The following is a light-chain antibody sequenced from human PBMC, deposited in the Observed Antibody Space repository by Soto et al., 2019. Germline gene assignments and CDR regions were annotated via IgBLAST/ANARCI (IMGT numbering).Light chain of an antibody. CDR1: SSDIGNNY. J-gene: IGLJ1*01. CDR3: GTWDSSLSTYV. Sequence: QSVLTQPPSVSAAPGQTVTISCSGTSSDIGNNYVSWYQQLPGTAPKLLIYDNSKRPSGIPDRFSGSKSGTSATLAITGLQTGDEADYYCGTWDSSLSTYVFGTGTKVTVL. V-gene: IGLV1-51*01. CDR2: DNS.